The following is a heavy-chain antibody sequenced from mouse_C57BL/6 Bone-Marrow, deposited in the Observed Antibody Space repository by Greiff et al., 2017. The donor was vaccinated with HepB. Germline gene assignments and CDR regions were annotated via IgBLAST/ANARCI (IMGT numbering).Heavy chain of an antibody. CDR2: IYPRSGNT. CDR1: GYTFTSYG. V-gene: IGHV1-81*01. CDR3: ARGHLLWNY. D-gene: IGHD2-1*01. J-gene: IGHJ2*01. Sequence: VKLLESGAELARPGASVKLSCKASGYTFTSYGISWVKQRTGQGLEWIGEIYPRSGNTYYNEKFKGKATLTADKSSSTAYMELRSLTSEDSAVYFCARGHLLWNYWGQGTTLTVSS.